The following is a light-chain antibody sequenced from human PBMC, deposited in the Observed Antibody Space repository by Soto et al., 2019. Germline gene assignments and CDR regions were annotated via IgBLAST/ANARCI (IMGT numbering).Light chain of an antibody. V-gene: IGKV3-11*01. CDR1: QSVSSS. Sequence: EIVLTQSPATLSLSPGERATLACTASQSVSSSLAWYQQKPGQAPRLLIYDASNRATGIPARFSGSGSGTDFTLTISSLEPEDFSGFYCQQRSNWHPSISFGQGTRLESK. CDR2: DAS. CDR3: QQRSNWHPSIS. J-gene: IGKJ5*01.